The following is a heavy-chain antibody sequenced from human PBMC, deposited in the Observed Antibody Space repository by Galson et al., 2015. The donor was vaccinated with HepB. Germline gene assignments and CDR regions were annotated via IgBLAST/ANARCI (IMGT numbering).Heavy chain of an antibody. V-gene: IGHV1-46*01. CDR3: ASFYYDSSGYPPG. CDR2: INPSGGST. D-gene: IGHD3-22*01. J-gene: IGHJ4*02. Sequence: SVKVSCKASGYTFTSYYMHWVRQAPGQGLEWMGIINPSGGSTSYAQKFQGRVTMTRDTSTSTVYMELSSLRSEDKAVYYCASFYYDSSGYPPGWGQGTLVTVSS. CDR1: GYTFTSYY.